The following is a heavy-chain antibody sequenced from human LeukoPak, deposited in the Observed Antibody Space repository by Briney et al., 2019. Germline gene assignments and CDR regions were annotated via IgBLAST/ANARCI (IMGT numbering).Heavy chain of an antibody. CDR1: GGTFSSYA. Sequence: SVKVSCKASGGTFSSYAISWVRQAPGQGLEWMGRIIPIFGIANYAQKFQGRVTITVDKSTSTAYMELSSLRSEDTAVYYCARESVKYWEPGASDGMDVWGQGTTVTVSS. D-gene: IGHD1-26*01. J-gene: IGHJ6*02. CDR2: IIPIFGIA. V-gene: IGHV1-69*04. CDR3: ARESVKYWEPGASDGMDV.